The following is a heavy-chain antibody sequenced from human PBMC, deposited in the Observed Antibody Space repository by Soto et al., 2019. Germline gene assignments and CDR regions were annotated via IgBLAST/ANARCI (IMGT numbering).Heavy chain of an antibody. J-gene: IGHJ5*02. V-gene: IGHV1-69*13. Sequence: ASVKVSCKASGGTFSSYAISWVRQAPGQGLEWMGGIIPIFGTANYAQKFQGRVTITADESTSTAYMELSSLRSEDTAVYYCARVYIEARPGNWFDTWGQGTLVTVSS. D-gene: IGHD6-6*01. CDR3: ARVYIEARPGNWFDT. CDR1: GGTFSSYA. CDR2: IIPIFGTA.